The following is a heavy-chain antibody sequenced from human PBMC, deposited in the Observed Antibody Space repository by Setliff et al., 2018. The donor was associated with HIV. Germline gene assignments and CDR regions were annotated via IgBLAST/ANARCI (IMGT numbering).Heavy chain of an antibody. J-gene: IGHJ4*02. CDR3: ARHVIGVVMLYSWDAFDY. V-gene: IGHV4-39*01. D-gene: IGHD3-16*01. Sequence: PSETLSLTCTVSGASISLIAYYWGWVRQPPGKGLEWFGSVYYTGSTFYNPSLKSLKGRVTISVDTSKNQFSLKLISVTAADTAIYYCARHVIGVVMLYSWDAFDYWGRGTLVTVSS. CDR1: GASISLIAYY. CDR2: VYYTGST.